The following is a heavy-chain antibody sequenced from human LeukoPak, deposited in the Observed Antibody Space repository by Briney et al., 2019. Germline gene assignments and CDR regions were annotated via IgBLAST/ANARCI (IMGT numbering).Heavy chain of an antibody. Sequence: GGSLRLSCAASGFTFSSYPMSWVRQAPGKGLEWVSGISGSGGSTYYADSVKGRFTISRDNSKNTLYLQMNSLRAEDTAVYYCAKSVVRGVIITAFDYWGQGTLVTVSS. CDR1: GFTFSSYP. V-gene: IGHV3-23*01. CDR2: ISGSGGST. J-gene: IGHJ4*02. CDR3: AKSVVRGVIITAFDY. D-gene: IGHD3-10*01.